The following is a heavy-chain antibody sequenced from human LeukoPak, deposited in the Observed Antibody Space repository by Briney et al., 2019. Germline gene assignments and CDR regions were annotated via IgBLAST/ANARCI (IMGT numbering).Heavy chain of an antibody. CDR2: IIPIFGTA. CDR1: GGTFSSYA. J-gene: IGHJ4*02. D-gene: IGHD1-26*01. CDR3: ARALSGSSTPYYFDY. Sequence: SVKVSCKASGGTFSSYAISWVRQAPGQGLEWMGGIIPIFGTANYAQKFQGRVTITADESTSTAYMELSSLRSEDTAVYYCARALSGSSTPYYFDYWGQGTLVTISS. V-gene: IGHV1-69*01.